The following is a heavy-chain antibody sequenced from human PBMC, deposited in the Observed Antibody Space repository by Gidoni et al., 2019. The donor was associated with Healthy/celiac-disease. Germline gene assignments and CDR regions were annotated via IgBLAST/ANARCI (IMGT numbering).Heavy chain of an antibody. J-gene: IGHJ6*02. D-gene: IGHD3-22*01. CDR1: GFTFSNAW. CDR3: TTDPAMIVVVISMDV. Sequence: EVQLVESGGGLVKPGGSLRLSCAASGFTFSNAWMSWVRQAPGKGLEWVGRIKSKTDGGTTDYAAPVKGRFTISRDDSKNTLYLQMNSLKTEDTAVYYCTTDPAMIVVVISMDVWGQGTTVTVSS. CDR2: IKSKTDGGTT. V-gene: IGHV3-15*01.